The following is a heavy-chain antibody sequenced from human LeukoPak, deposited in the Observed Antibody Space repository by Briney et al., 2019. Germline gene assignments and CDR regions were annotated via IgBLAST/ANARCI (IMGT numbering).Heavy chain of an antibody. J-gene: IGHJ4*02. V-gene: IGHV3-74*01. CDR2: VTGDGTGT. CDR3: ARHHGYIFDL. D-gene: IGHD5-24*01. Sequence: GGSLRLSCTASGFTFSTHWTHWLRQAPGKGLEWVSRVTGDGTGTIYADSVKGRFTISRDNAKNTLYLQMNSLQTEDTAVYYCARHHGYIFDLWGQGTLVTVSS. CDR1: GFTFSTHW.